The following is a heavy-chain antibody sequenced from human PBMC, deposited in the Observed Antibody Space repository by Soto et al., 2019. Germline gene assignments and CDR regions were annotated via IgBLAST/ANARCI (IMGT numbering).Heavy chain of an antibody. D-gene: IGHD3-10*01. CDR1: KVTAW. CDR2: IKSKAVGETI. CDR3: GDLDGSYCGMDV. J-gene: IGHJ6*02. Sequence: VQLVASGGGLVKPGGSLRLSCGASKVTAWMSWVRQAPGKGLEWVGRIKSKAVGETIDYAAPVQGRFTISRDDSKDMVYLEMNSLKIEDTAVYSCGDLDGSYCGMDVWGQGTTVIVSS. V-gene: IGHV3-15*01.